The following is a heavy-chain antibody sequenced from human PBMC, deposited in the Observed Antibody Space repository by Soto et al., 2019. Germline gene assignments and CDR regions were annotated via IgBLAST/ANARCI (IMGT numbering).Heavy chain of an antibody. Sequence: PGESLKISCKGSGYIFINYWIAWVRQMPGKGLEWMGIIYPGDSDTRYSPSFQGQVTISADKSISTTYLQWGSLKASDTAIYYCARHEFSYNTGWYFSWGQGTLVTVSS. CDR3: ARHEFSYNTGWYFS. CDR1: GYIFINYW. D-gene: IGHD6-19*01. J-gene: IGHJ5*02. V-gene: IGHV5-51*01. CDR2: IYPGDSDT.